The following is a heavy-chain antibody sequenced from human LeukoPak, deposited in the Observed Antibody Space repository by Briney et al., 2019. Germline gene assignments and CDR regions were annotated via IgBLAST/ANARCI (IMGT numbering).Heavy chain of an antibody. CDR1: GGSFSGYY. J-gene: IGHJ4*02. V-gene: IGHV4-34*01. CDR2: INHSGST. Sequence: SETLSLTCAVYGGSFSGYYWSWIRQPPGKGLEWIGEINHSGSTNYNPSLKSRVTISVDTSKNQFSLKLSSVTAADTAVYYCARSLGGNSAYWGQGTLVTVSS. D-gene: IGHD2-21*01. CDR3: ARSLGGNSAY.